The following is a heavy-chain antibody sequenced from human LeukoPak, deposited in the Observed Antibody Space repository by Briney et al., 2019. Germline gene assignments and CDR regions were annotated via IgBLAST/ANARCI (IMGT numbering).Heavy chain of an antibody. J-gene: IGHJ4*02. CDR3: ATSGIAAAGNVLYYFDY. CDR1: GYTLTELS. D-gene: IGHD6-13*01. Sequence: ALVKVSCKVSGYTLTELSMHWVRQAPGKGLEWMGGFDPEDGETIYAQKFQGRVTMTEDTSTDTAYMELSSLRSEDTAVYYCATSGIAAAGNVLYYFDYWGQGTLVTVSP. V-gene: IGHV1-24*01. CDR2: FDPEDGET.